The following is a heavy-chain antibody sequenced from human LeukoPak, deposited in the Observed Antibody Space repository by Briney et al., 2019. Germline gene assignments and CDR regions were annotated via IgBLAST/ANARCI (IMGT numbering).Heavy chain of an antibody. Sequence: PSETLSLTCTVSGGSISSYYWSWIRQPPGKGLAWIGYIYYSGSTNYNPSLKSRVTISVDTSKNQFSLKLSSVTAADTAVYYCARRMVYANTFDYWGQGTLVTVSS. D-gene: IGHD2-8*01. CDR2: IYYSGST. CDR3: ARRMVYANTFDY. CDR1: GGSISSYY. V-gene: IGHV4-59*01. J-gene: IGHJ4*02.